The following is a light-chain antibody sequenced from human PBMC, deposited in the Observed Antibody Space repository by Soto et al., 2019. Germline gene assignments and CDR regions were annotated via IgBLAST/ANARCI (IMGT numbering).Light chain of an antibody. CDR2: RAS. CDR1: QSLSSSS. J-gene: IGKJ2*01. CDR3: HQYGSSLYT. Sequence: DIVLTQSPVTLSLSPGEGATLSCRASQSLSSSSLAWYQQKPGQAPTLLIFRASNRATGVPDRFSASESGTDFTLTISSLDPEDFAVYFCHQYGSSLYTFGQGTKLEMK. V-gene: IGKV3-20*01.